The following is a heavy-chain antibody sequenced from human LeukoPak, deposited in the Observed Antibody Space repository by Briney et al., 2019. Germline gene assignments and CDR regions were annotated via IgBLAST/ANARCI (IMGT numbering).Heavy chain of an antibody. CDR2: INPNSGGT. D-gene: IGHD3-22*01. CDR3: ARDGDRNYDSSGYYLRY. Sequence: GASVKVSCKASGFIFTVYYIHWVRQAPGQGLEWMGRINPNSGGTNYAQKLQGRVTMTRDTSISTAYMELSGLRSDDTAIYYCARDGDRNYDSSGYYLRYWGQGTLVTVSS. J-gene: IGHJ4*02. CDR1: GFIFTVYY. V-gene: IGHV1-2*06.